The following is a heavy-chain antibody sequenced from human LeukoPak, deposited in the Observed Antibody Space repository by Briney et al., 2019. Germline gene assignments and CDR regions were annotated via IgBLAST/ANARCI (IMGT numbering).Heavy chain of an antibody. CDR1: GYSFTSYW. CDR2: IYPGDSDT. J-gene: IGHJ4*02. D-gene: IGHD3-10*01. CDR3: AILYYGSGSNQYHFDY. V-gene: IGHV5-51*03. Sequence: GESLKISCKGSGYSFTSYWIGWVRQMPGKGLELMGIIYPGDSDTRYSPSFQGQVTISADKSISTAYVQWSSLKASDTAMYYCAILYYGSGSNQYHFDYWGQGTLVTVSS.